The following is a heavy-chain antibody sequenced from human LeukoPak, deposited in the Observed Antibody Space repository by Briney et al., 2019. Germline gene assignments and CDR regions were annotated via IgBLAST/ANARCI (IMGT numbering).Heavy chain of an antibody. CDR1: GFTFSSYA. Sequence: GGSLRLSCAASGFTFSSYAMGWVRQAPGKGLEWVSVISGGGDKAYYAYSGKGRFTISRDNARDTLYLQMNNLRAEDTAVYYCAKRLPVAGVVDCWGQGTLVTVSS. D-gene: IGHD5-12*01. CDR2: ISGGGDKA. V-gene: IGHV3-23*01. J-gene: IGHJ4*02. CDR3: AKRLPVAGVVDC.